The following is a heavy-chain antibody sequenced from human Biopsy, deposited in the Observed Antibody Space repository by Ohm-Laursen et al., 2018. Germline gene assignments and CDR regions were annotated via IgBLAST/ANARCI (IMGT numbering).Heavy chain of an antibody. V-gene: IGHV4-59*08. J-gene: IGHJ4*02. CDR2: IYYSGST. CDR1: GVSITAYY. CDR3: ARDTSGWPRTFDH. Sequence: SDTLSLTCTVSGVSITAYYWSWIRQPPGRGLEWVGSIYYSGSTNYNPSLKSRVTISADTSKSQLSLHLTSVTAADTAVYYCARDTSGWPRTFDHWGQGTLVTVSS. D-gene: IGHD6-19*01.